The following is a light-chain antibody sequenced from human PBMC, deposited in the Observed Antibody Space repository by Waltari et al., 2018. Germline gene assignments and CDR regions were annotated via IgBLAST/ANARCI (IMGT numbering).Light chain of an antibody. J-gene: IGLJ1*01. Sequence: QSVLTQPVSVSGSPGQSISISCTGTSSDIACYNLVSWYQQHPGKAAKLIIYEAKKRPSGGSSRFSGSKSGKTASLTISAPQAEDEANYYSYAYAGTRGVFGTRTKVTVL. V-gene: IGLV2-23*01. CDR2: EAK. CDR3: YAYAGTRGV. CDR1: SSDIACYNL.